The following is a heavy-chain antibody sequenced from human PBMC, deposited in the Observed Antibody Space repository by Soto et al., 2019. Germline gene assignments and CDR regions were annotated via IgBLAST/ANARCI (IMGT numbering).Heavy chain of an antibody. Sequence: SETLSLTCTVSGGSISSSSYYWGWIRQPPGKGLEWIGSIYYSGSTYYNPSLKSRVTISVDTSKNQFSLKLSSVTAADTAVYYCATLSSSPFEFDYWGQGTLVTVSS. CDR2: IYYSGST. V-gene: IGHV4-39*01. J-gene: IGHJ4*02. CDR3: ATLSSSPFEFDY. CDR1: GGSISSSSYY. D-gene: IGHD6-6*01.